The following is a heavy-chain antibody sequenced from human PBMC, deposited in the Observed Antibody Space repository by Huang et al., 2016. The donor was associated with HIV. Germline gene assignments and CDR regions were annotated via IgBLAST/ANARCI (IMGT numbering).Heavy chain of an antibody. CDR1: GGSISGHF. V-gene: IGHV4-59*11. J-gene: IGHJ4*02. D-gene: IGHD1-26*01. CDR3: ARPKGTVGLSQFDS. Sequence: QVQLRESGPTLVKPSETLSLICTVSGGSISGHFWSWIRQSPGKGLEWIGSIFYSGGARYNPSLKCRLSISVDTSENFFSLKLSSVTAADTAGYYCARPKGTVGLSQFDSWGQGILVSVSS. CDR2: IFYSGGA.